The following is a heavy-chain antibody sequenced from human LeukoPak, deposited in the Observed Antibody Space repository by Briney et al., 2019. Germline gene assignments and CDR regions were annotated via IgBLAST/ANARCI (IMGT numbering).Heavy chain of an antibody. V-gene: IGHV3-30*01. CDR1: GFTFRSYA. CDR2: ISYDGSNK. D-gene: IGHD2-2*02. CDR3: ARDSRPNLVPAAIGYAFDI. J-gene: IGHJ3*02. Sequence: GGSLRLSCAACGFTFRSYAMHGVRQAQGKGLEWVAVISYDGSNKYYADSVKGRFTISRDNSKNTLYLQMNSLRAEDTAVYYCARDSRPNLVPAAIGYAFDIWGQGTMVTVSS.